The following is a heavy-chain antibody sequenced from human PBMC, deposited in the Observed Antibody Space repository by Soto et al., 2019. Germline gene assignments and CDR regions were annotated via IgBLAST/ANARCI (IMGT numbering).Heavy chain of an antibody. D-gene: IGHD3-10*01. CDR3: AKASAFYGSGSYNWFDP. Sequence: EVQLLESGGGLVQPGGSLRLSCAASGFTFSSFGMNWVRQAPGKGLEWVSSISGSGDSTFYADSVKGRFTISRDDSKNXXYLQMNSLRAEDTAVYYCAKASAFYGSGSYNWFDPWGQGTLVTVSS. CDR1: GFTFSSFG. CDR2: ISGSGDST. J-gene: IGHJ5*02. V-gene: IGHV3-23*01.